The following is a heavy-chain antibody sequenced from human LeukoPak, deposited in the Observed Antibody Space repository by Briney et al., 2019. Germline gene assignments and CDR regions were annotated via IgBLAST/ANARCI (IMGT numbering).Heavy chain of an antibody. V-gene: IGHV1-69*13. J-gene: IGHJ6*02. Sequence: SVKVSCKASGGTFSSYAISWVRQAPGQGLEWMGGIIPIFGTANYAQKFQGRVTITPDESTSTAYMGLSSLRSEDTAVYYCARGRQLWLHSYYGMDVWGQGTTVTVSS. CDR1: GGTFSSYA. D-gene: IGHD5-18*01. CDR2: IIPIFGTA. CDR3: ARGRQLWLHSYYGMDV.